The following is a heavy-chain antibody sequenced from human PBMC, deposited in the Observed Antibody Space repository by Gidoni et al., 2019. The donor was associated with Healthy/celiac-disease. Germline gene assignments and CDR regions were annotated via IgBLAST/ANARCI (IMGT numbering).Heavy chain of an antibody. D-gene: IGHD3-22*01. CDR1: EFTFRAAA. CDR2: IRSKANSYAT. Sequence: EVQLVESGVGSVQPGGSLQLYWSASEFTFRAAAMHCVRHASGHGLAWVGRIRSKANSYATAYAASVKGRFTISRDDSKHTAYLQMNSLKTEDTAVYYCTCDTYYYDSSGYYYGSPGGYYGMDVWGQGTTVTVSS. J-gene: IGHJ6*02. V-gene: IGHV3-73*02. CDR3: TCDTYYYDSSGYYYGSPGGYYGMDV.